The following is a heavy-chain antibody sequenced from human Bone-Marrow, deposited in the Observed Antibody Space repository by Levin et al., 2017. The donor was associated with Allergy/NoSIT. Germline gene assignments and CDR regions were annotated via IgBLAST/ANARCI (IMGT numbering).Heavy chain of an antibody. Sequence: GGSLRLSCAASGFTFSDYYMTWVRQAPGKRLESIPYISSSGNVVYYARYLKGRITISRDNAKHSLSLHLTNLRAEDTAVYYCARAGLFEVATYDFSDSWGQGTLVTVSS. CDR1: GFTFSDYY. CDR3: ARAGLFEVATYDFSDS. V-gene: IGHV3-11*01. CDR2: ISSSGNVV. D-gene: IGHD3-3*01. J-gene: IGHJ4*02.